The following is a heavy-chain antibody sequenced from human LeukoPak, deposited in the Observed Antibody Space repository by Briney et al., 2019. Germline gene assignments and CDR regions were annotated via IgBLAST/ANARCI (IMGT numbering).Heavy chain of an antibody. J-gene: IGHJ4*02. Sequence: VGSLRLSCAASQFTFSNYWMYWVRQAPGKGLVWVSRINSDGSSTNYADSVKGRFTISRDNAKNTLYLQMYGLRAEDTALYYCARVSSYCSSTSCKEPLDYWGQGTLVTVSS. CDR3: ARVSSYCSSTSCKEPLDY. CDR2: INSDGSST. CDR1: QFTFSNYW. V-gene: IGHV3-74*01. D-gene: IGHD2-2*01.